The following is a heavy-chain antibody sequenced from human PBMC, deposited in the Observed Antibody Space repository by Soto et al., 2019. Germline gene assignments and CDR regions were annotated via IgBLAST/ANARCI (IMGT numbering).Heavy chain of an antibody. CDR3: ARDQGFYDFWSGYSRYYYYGMDV. CDR2: INCDGSST. V-gene: IGHV3-74*01. Sequence: EVQLVESGGGLVQPGGSLRLSCAASGFTFSSYWMHWVRQAPGKGLVWVSRINCDGSSTSYADSVKGRFTISRDNAKNTLYLQMNSMRAEDTAVYYCARDQGFYDFWSGYSRYYYYGMDVWCQGTTVTVSS. J-gene: IGHJ6*02. D-gene: IGHD3-3*01. CDR1: GFTFSSYW.